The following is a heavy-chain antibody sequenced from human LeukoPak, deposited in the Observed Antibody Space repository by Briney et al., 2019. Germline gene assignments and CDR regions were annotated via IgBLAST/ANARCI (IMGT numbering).Heavy chain of an antibody. Sequence: SETLSLTCTVSGGSISSYYWSWIRQPPGKGLEWIGYIYYSGSTNYNPSLKSRVTISVDTSKNQFSLKLSSVTAADTAVYYCARALNVVAVAGPRGGLFDYWGQGTLVTVSS. J-gene: IGHJ4*02. V-gene: IGHV4-59*12. D-gene: IGHD6-19*01. CDR2: IYYSGST. CDR3: ARALNVVAVAGPRGGLFDY. CDR1: GGSISSYY.